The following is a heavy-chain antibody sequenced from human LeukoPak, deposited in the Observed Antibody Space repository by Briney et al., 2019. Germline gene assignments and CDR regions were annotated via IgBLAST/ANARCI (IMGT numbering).Heavy chain of an antibody. CDR3: ARGGKATVVTM. CDR2: MYSSGST. Sequence: PSDTLSLTCTVSGGSINSYYWTWIRQSAGKGLEWIGRMYSSGSTNYNPSLKSRVSMSVDTSKNQFSVKLTSVTAADTAVYYCARGGKATVVTMWGQGILVTVSS. J-gene: IGHJ4*02. CDR1: GGSINSYY. D-gene: IGHD4-23*01. V-gene: IGHV4-4*07.